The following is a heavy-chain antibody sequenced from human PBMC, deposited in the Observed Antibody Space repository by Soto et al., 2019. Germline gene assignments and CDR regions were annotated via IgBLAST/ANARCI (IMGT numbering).Heavy chain of an antibody. J-gene: IGHJ5*02. Sequence: SETLSLTCTVSGGSISSGDYYWSWIRQPPGKGLEWIGYIYYSGSTYYNPSLKSRVTISVDTSKNQFSLKLSSVTAADTAVYYCARDRGYCISTSCPKGGWFDPWGQGTLVTSPQ. V-gene: IGHV4-30-4*01. CDR3: ARDRGYCISTSCPKGGWFDP. CDR1: GGSISSGDYY. D-gene: IGHD2-2*01. CDR2: IYYSGST.